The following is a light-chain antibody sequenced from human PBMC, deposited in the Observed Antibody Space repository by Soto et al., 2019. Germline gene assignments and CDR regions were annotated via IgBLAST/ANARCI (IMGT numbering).Light chain of an antibody. J-gene: IGKJ1*01. CDR2: KAS. CDR3: QQYNNS. V-gene: IGKV1-5*03. CDR1: QSISSW. Sequence: DIQMTQSPSTLSASVGDRVTITCRASQSISSWLAWYQQKPGKAPKLLIYKASNLESGVPSRFSGSGSGTEFTLTISSLQPDDFATYYCQQYNNSFGQGTKVDIK.